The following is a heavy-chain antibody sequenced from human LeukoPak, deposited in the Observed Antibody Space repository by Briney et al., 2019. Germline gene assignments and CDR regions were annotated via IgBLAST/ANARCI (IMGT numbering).Heavy chain of an antibody. Sequence: GASVKVSCKASGYTFTGYYMHWVRQAPGQGLEWMGWINPNSGGTSYAQKFQGRVTMTRDTSISTAYMELSRLRSDDTAVYYCARARNVDTAMVILGYWGQGTLVTVSS. V-gene: IGHV1-2*02. J-gene: IGHJ4*02. D-gene: IGHD5-18*01. CDR3: ARARNVDTAMVILGY. CDR2: INPNSGGT. CDR1: GYTFTGYY.